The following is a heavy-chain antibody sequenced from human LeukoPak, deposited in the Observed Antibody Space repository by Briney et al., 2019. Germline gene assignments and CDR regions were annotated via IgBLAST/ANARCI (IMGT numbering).Heavy chain of an antibody. V-gene: IGHV3-23*01. CDR3: AKVFSYYDFWSYFDY. CDR1: GFTFSSYA. Sequence: GGSLRLSCAASGFTFSSYAVSWVRQAPGKGLEWVSAISGSGGSTYYADSVKGRFTISRDNSKNTLYLQMNSLRAEDTAVYYCAKVFSYYDFWSYFDYWGQGTLVTVSS. D-gene: IGHD3-3*01. J-gene: IGHJ4*02. CDR2: ISGSGGST.